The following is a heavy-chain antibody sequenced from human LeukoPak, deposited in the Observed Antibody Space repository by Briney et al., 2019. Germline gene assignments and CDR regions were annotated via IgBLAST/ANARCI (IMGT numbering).Heavy chain of an antibody. CDR1: GFTVSSNY. V-gene: IGHV3-53*01. J-gene: IGHJ4*02. CDR2: IYGGGNM. Sequence: GGSLRLSCAASGFTVSSNYMNWVRQAPGKGLEWVSVIYGGGNMYYADSVQGRFAISRDNSKNTLYLQMNSLRAEDTAVYYCARGAGYNYPYYFDYWGQGTLVTVSS. D-gene: IGHD5-24*01. CDR3: ARGAGYNYPYYFDY.